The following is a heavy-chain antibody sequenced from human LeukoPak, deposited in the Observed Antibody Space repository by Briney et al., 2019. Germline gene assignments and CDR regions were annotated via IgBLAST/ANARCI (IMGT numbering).Heavy chain of an antibody. Sequence: ASVKVSCKASGYTFTSYYMHWVRQAPGQGLEWMGIINPSGGSTSYAQKFQGRVTMTRDTSTSTVYMELSSLRSEDTAVYYCARGPADIAVVTVGEYFQHWGQGTLVTVSS. CDR2: INPSGGST. D-gene: IGHD2-21*02. CDR3: ARGPADIAVVTVGEYFQH. V-gene: IGHV1-46*01. J-gene: IGHJ1*01. CDR1: GYTFTSYY.